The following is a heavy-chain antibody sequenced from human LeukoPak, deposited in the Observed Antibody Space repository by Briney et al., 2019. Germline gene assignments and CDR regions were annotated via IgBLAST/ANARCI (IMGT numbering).Heavy chain of an antibody. CDR2: IYHSGST. V-gene: IGHV4-30-4*01. CDR1: VGSISIGDYY. CDR3: GRAGYSYGSRPYDY. J-gene: IGHJ4*02. D-gene: IGHD5-18*01. Sequence: SRTLSLTCTVSVGSISIGDYYWRWIRLPPGKGLEWIGYIYHSGSTYYNPSLKSRVTISVDTSKNQFSLKLSSVTAADTAVYYCGRAGYSYGSRPYDYWGQGTLVTVSS.